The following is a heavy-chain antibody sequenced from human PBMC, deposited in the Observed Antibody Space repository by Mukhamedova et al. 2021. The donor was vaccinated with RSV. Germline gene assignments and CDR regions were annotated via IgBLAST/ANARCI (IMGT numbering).Heavy chain of an antibody. V-gene: IGHV3-33*06. Sequence: EWVAVIWYDGSNKYYADSVKGRFTISRDNSKNTLYLQMNSLRAEDTAMYYCAKGPWFGILDAFDIWGQGTMVTVSS. D-gene: IGHD3-10*01. CDR2: IWYDGSNK. CDR3: AKGPWFGILDAFDI. J-gene: IGHJ3*02.